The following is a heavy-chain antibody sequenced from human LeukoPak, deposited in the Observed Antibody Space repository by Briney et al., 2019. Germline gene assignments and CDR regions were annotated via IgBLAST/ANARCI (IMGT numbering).Heavy chain of an antibody. Sequence: PGGSLRLSCAASGLSFSRHAMSWVRQTPGKGLEWFSTISGGGGSTYYADSVKGRFTISRDNSKNTLYLQMNSLRAEDTAVYYCAKGTHYDSSGPFDSWGQGTLVTVYS. V-gene: IGHV3-23*01. CDR3: AKGTHYDSSGPFDS. D-gene: IGHD3-22*01. CDR2: ISGGGGST. J-gene: IGHJ4*02. CDR1: GLSFSRHA.